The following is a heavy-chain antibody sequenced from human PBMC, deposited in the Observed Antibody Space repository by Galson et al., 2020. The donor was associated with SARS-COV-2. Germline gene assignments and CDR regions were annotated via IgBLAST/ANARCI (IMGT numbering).Heavy chain of an antibody. V-gene: IGHV4-31*03. D-gene: IGHD3-16*01. J-gene: IGHJ6*02. CDR3: ARDKGGGRFTVLPGGMDV. CDR1: GGSINSGGFY. Sequence: SETLSLTCSVSGGSINSGGFYWSWIRQLPGKGLEWIGYIYYSGSTFYNPPLESRITISVDTSKNQFSLKLSSVTAADTAVYYCARDKGGGRFTVLPGGMDVWGQGTTVTVSS. CDR2: IYYSGST.